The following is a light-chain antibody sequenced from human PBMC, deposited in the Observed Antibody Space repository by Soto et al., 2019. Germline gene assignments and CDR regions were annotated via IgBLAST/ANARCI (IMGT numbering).Light chain of an antibody. Sequence: DIQMTQSPSSLSASVGDRVTIACRASQNIYSYLSWYQQKPGKAPKLLIYGVSSLQSGVPSSFSGSGSATEFTLTISSLQPHDFATYYCQHYNSYSTWTFGPGTKVDIK. V-gene: IGKV1-5*01. CDR3: QHYNSYSTWT. CDR1: QNIYSY. J-gene: IGKJ1*01. CDR2: GVS.